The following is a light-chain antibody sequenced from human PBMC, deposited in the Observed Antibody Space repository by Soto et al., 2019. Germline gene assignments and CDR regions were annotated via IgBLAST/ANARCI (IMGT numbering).Light chain of an antibody. Sequence: EIVLTQSPATLSLSPGERSTLSCSASQSVSSYLAWYQQKPGQAPRLLIYDASNRATGIPARFSGSGSGTDFTLTINSLEPEDFAVYYCQQRSNWPSITFGQGTRLEIK. CDR1: QSVSSY. V-gene: IGKV3-11*01. CDR2: DAS. J-gene: IGKJ5*01. CDR3: QQRSNWPSIT.